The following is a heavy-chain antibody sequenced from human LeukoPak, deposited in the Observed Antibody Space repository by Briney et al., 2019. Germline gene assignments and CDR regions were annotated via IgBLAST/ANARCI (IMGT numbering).Heavy chain of an antibody. CDR1: GLTFRSYA. CDR3: AKITMATTPNY. D-gene: IGHD3-10*01. Sequence: GGSLRLSCVASGLTFRSYAMNWVRQASGKGLEWVSGITGSGRKTYYADSVKGRFSISRDNSKNTLYLQMSDLRAEDTAVYYCAKITMATTPNYWGQGTLVTVSS. CDR2: ITGSGRKT. V-gene: IGHV3-23*01. J-gene: IGHJ4*02.